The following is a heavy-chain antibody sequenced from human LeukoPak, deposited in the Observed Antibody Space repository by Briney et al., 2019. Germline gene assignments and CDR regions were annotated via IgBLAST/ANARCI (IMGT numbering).Heavy chain of an antibody. CDR1: GFTFSSYG. J-gene: IGHJ4*02. V-gene: IGHV3-30*18. Sequence: PGGSLRLSCAASGFTFSSYGMHWVRQAPGKGLEWVAVISYDGSNKYYADSVKGRFTISRDNSKNTLYLQMNSLRAEDTAVYYCAKNYDSSGYYGVYYYWGQGTLVTVSS. CDR2: ISYDGSNK. CDR3: AKNYDSSGYYGVYYY. D-gene: IGHD3-22*01.